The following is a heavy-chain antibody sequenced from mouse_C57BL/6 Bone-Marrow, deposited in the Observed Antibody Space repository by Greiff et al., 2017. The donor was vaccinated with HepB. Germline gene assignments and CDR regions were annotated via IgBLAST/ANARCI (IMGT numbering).Heavy chain of an antibody. CDR1: GYTFTTYP. Sequence: QVQLQQPGAELVKPGASVKMSCKASGYTFTTYPIEWMKQNHGKSLEWIGNFHPYNDDTKYNEKFKGKATLTVEKSSSTVYLELSRLTSDDSAVYYCAIRPYYYGSSYVGYFDVWGTGTTVTVSS. CDR2: FHPYNDDT. J-gene: IGHJ1*03. V-gene: IGHV1-47*01. D-gene: IGHD1-1*01. CDR3: AIRPYYYGSSYVGYFDV.